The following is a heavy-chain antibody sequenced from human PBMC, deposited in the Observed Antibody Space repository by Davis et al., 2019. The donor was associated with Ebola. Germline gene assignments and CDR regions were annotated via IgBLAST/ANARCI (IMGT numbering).Heavy chain of an antibody. CDR3: ARGRLGSSSWPYYFDY. Sequence: PGGSLRLSCAASGFIVSSKYMSWVRQAPGKGLEWISVIYGGGNTYYADSVKGRFTISRDSSKNTVYLQMNSLRAEDTAVYYCARGRLGSSSWPYYFDYWGQGTLVTVSS. V-gene: IGHV3-53*01. D-gene: IGHD6-13*01. J-gene: IGHJ4*02. CDR1: GFIVSSKY. CDR2: IYGGGNT.